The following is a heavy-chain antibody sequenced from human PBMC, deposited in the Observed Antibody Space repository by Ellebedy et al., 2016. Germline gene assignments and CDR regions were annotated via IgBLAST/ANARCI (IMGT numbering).Heavy chain of an antibody. D-gene: IGHD4-23*01. Sequence: GESLKISXAASGFTFSSYGMHWVRQAPGKGLEWVANIKYDGSEKHYVDSVKGRFTISKDNANNSLYLQVSSLRADDTAVYYCARDPGGNSPFFDYWGQGTLVTVSS. V-gene: IGHV3-7*04. CDR3: ARDPGGNSPFFDY. CDR2: IKYDGSEK. CDR1: GFTFSSYG. J-gene: IGHJ4*02.